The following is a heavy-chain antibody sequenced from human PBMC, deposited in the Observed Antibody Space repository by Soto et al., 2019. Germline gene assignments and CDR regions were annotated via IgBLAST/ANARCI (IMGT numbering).Heavy chain of an antibody. CDR2: ISTAGDT. CDR3: ARGGDRFDGMDV. V-gene: IGHV3-13*01. D-gene: IGHD3-16*01. CDR1: EFSCDDYA. J-gene: IGHJ6*02. Sequence: GRSNRLSCGGAEFSCDDYALHWVRQAPGKGLEWVAAISTAGDTYYLGSVKGRFTISREDAKNSLSLQMNSLRVGDTAVYYCARGGDRFDGMDVWGQGTTVTVSS.